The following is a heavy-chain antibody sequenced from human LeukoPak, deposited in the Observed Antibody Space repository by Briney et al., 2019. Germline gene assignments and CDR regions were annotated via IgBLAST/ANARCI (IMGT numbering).Heavy chain of an antibody. J-gene: IGHJ5*02. CDR2: IWYDGSNK. V-gene: IGHV3-33*01. CDR3: ARYYDSSGYMWFDP. D-gene: IGHD3-22*01. Sequence: GRSLRLSCAASGFTFSSYGMHWVRQAPGKGLEWVAVIWYDGSNKYYAVSVKGRYTISRDNSKNTLYLQMNSLRAEDTAVYYCARYYDSSGYMWFDPWGQGTLVTVSS. CDR1: GFTFSSYG.